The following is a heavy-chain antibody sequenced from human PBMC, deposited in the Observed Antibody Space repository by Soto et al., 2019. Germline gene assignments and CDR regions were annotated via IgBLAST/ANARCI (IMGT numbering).Heavy chain of an antibody. CDR3: ARSSGWYALDI. CDR2: VNGGDGNT. CDR1: GYTFSTFA. J-gene: IGHJ3*02. V-gene: IGHV1-3*01. Sequence: QVPLVQSGAEVKKPGASVKISCKASGYTFSTFAIHWVRQAPGQRPEWMGWVNGGDGNTRFSQNFQGRVTLTRDASATTAYMELSSLRSEDTAVYYCARSSGWYALDIWGQGTMVSFSS. D-gene: IGHD6-19*01.